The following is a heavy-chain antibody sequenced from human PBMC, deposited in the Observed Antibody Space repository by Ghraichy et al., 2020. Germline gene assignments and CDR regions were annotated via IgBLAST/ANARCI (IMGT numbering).Heavy chain of an antibody. V-gene: IGHV2-5*01. Sequence: SGPTLVKPTQTLTLTCTCSGFSVSTSAVGVGWIRQPPGKALEWLAVIFWNDDKRYRPSLKNRLTITKDTSKNQVVLVMTNMDTADTGTFSCAHSFNSGSGLDVWGQGTTVTVSS. D-gene: IGHD2-15*01. J-gene: IGHJ6*02. CDR3: AHSFNSGSGLDV. CDR2: IFWNDDK. CDR1: GFSVSTSAVG.